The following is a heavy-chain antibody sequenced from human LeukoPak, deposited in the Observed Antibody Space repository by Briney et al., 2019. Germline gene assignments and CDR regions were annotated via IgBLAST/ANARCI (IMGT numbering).Heavy chain of an antibody. CDR2: ISGHGDTT. CDR3: AKDIAAAAFFDS. Sequence: PGGSLRLSCAGSGFTFDDYAMHWVRQPPGKGLEWVSLISGHGDTTYYADSVKGRFTISRDNSKNSLYLQMNSLRTDDTALYYCAKDIAAAAFFDSWGHGTLVTVSS. J-gene: IGHJ4*01. D-gene: IGHD6-13*01. V-gene: IGHV3-43*02. CDR1: GFTFDDYA.